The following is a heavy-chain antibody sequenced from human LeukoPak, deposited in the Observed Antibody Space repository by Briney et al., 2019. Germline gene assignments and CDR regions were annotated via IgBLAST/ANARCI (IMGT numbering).Heavy chain of an antibody. D-gene: IGHD3-9*01. J-gene: IGHJ4*02. CDR1: GYTFTGYY. CDR2: INPNRDGT. CDR3: ARAPPYNILTGYRLFDY. Sequence: ASVKVSCKASGYTFTGYYIHWVRQAPGQGLEWMGWINPNRDGTKYTEKFQGRVTMTRDTSISTAYMEVSRLRSDDTAVYYCARAPPYNILTGYRLFDYWGQGTLVTVSS. V-gene: IGHV1-2*02.